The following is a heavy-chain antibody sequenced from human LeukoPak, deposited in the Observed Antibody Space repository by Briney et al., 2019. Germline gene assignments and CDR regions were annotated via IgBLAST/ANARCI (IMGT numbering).Heavy chain of an antibody. V-gene: IGHV3-30*18. J-gene: IGHJ6*02. Sequence: PGGSLRLSCAASGFTFSSYGMHWVRQAPGKGLEWEAVISYDGSNKYYADSVKGRFTISRDNSKNTLYLQMNSLRAEDTAVYYCAKDRAAAGPYYYGMDVWGQGTTVTVSS. CDR2: ISYDGSNK. D-gene: IGHD6-13*01. CDR3: AKDRAAAGPYYYGMDV. CDR1: GFTFSSYG.